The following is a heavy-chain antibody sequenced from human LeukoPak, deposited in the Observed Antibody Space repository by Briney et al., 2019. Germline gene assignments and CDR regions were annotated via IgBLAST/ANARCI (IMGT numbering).Heavy chain of an antibody. D-gene: IGHD1-1*01. CDR3: ARDYNWNPPDY. Sequence: QPGGSLRLSCAASGFSFSSYEMTWARQAPGKGLEWVSYISSSGGTIYYADSVKGRFTISRDNAKNSLYLQMNSLRDDDTAVYYCARDYNWNPPDYWGQGTLVTVSS. CDR2: ISSSGGTI. CDR1: GFSFSSYE. V-gene: IGHV3-48*03. J-gene: IGHJ4*02.